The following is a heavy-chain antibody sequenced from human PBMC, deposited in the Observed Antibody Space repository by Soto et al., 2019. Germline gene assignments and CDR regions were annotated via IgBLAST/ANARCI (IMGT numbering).Heavy chain of an antibody. J-gene: IGHJ4*02. CDR1: GFAFGSYW. CDR2: ISQDGAIA. Sequence: VQLVESGGGLVQPGGSLRLSCAASGFAFGSYWMHWVRQAPGKGLVWVSRISQDGAIATQADSVKGRFTISRDNAKNTLFLQMNSIRADATAVYYCLRDQRHWNEFADQWGQGTLVTVSS. D-gene: IGHD1-1*01. CDR3: LRDQRHWNEFADQ. V-gene: IGHV3-74*01.